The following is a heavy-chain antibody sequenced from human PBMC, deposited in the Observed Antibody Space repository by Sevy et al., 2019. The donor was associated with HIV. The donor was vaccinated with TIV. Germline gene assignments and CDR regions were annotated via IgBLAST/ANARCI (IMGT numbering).Heavy chain of an antibody. Sequence: GGYLRLSCAASGFSFSSYRVSWVRQAPGKGLEWVASIGSSNSYIYYADSVKGRCTISRDSAKNSLFLHMNTLRAEDTAVYYCARSYSSSWHFLYYFEYWGQGTPVTVSS. V-gene: IGHV3-21*01. J-gene: IGHJ4*02. CDR2: IGSSNSYI. CDR1: GFSFSSYR. D-gene: IGHD6-13*01. CDR3: ARSYSSSWHFLYYFEY.